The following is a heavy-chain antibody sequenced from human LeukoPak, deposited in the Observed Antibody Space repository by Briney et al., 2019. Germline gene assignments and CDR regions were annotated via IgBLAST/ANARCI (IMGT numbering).Heavy chain of an antibody. J-gene: IGHJ4*02. D-gene: IGHD6-19*01. CDR1: GFTFSSYE. CDR3: ARVQRGIAVALDY. CDR2: ISTTGSSI. V-gene: IGHV3-48*03. Sequence: GGSLRLSCAASGFTFSSYEMNWVRQAPGKGLEWVSYISTTGSSIYYADSVKGRFTISRDNVKNLLYLQVNSLRAEDTAAYYCARVQRGIAVALDYWGQGTLATVSS.